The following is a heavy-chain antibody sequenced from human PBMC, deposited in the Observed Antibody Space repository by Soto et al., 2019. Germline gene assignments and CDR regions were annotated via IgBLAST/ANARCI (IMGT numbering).Heavy chain of an antibody. J-gene: IGHJ4*02. CDR1: GFTFSSYA. CDR3: AKRGGAGDYFDY. V-gene: IGHV3-23*01. CDR2: ISGSGGST. Sequence: EVQLLESGGGLVQPGGSLRLSCAASGFTFSSYAMSWVRQAPGKGLEWVSAISGSGGSTYYADSVKGRFTISRDNSKNTLYLKMNSLRAEDTAVYYCAKRGGAGDYFDYWGQGTLVTVSS. D-gene: IGHD3-10*01.